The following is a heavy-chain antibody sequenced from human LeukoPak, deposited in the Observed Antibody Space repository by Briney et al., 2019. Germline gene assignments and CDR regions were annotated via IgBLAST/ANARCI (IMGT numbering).Heavy chain of an antibody. CDR1: GFTFSSYW. J-gene: IGHJ3*02. CDR2: IKQDGSEK. V-gene: IGHV3-7*01. Sequence: GGSLILSCAASGFTFSSYWMSWVRQAPGKGLEWVANIKQDGSEKYYVDSVKGRFTISRDNAKNSLYLQMNSLRAEDTAVYYCARIYDSSGYYYRIDAFDIWGQGTMVTVSS. CDR3: ARIYDSSGYYYRIDAFDI. D-gene: IGHD3-22*01.